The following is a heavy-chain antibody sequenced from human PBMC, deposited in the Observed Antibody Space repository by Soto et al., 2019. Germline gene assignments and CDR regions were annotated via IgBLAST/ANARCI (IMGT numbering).Heavy chain of an antibody. V-gene: IGHV1-18*01. J-gene: IGHJ6*02. Sequence: VKVSCKASGYSMSRYLGSWVRQKHGQGLEWMGWISAYNGNTNYAQKLQGRVTMTTDTSTSTAYMELRSLRSDDTAVYYCARVGYYDSSGYYPRSVGDNYYYYYGMDVWGQGTTVTVSS. CDR2: ISAYNGNT. D-gene: IGHD3-22*01. CDR3: ARVGYYDSSGYYPRSVGDNYYYYYGMDV. CDR1: GYSMSRYL.